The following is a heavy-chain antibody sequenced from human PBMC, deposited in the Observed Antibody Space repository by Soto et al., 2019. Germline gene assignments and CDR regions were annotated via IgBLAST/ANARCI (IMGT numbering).Heavy chain of an antibody. CDR2: ISAYNGNT. V-gene: IGHV1-18*04. CDR3: ARVKGSGWLNWFDP. CDR1: GYTFTGYY. J-gene: IGHJ5*02. D-gene: IGHD6-19*01. Sequence: ASVKVSCKASGYTFTGYYMHWVRQAPGQGLEWMGWISAYNGNTNYAQKLQGRVTMTTDTSTSTAYMELRSLRSDDTTVYYCARVKGSGWLNWFDPWGQGTPVTVSS.